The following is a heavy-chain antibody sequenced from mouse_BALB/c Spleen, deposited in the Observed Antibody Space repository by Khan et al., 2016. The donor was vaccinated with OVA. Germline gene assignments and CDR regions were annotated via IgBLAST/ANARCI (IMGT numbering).Heavy chain of an antibody. Sequence: QVQLKQSGAELARPGASVKMSCKASGYTFTSYTIHWIKKRPGQGLEWIGYINPSNGYTNYNQKFKDKATLTTDKSSTTAYLQLSSLTSDDSAIYNYVRDGAYHRNDSWFAYWGQGTLVTVSA. CDR2: INPSNGYT. D-gene: IGHD2-14*01. J-gene: IGHJ3*01. V-gene: IGHV1-4*01. CDR1: GYTFTSYT. CDR3: VRDGAYHRNDSWFAY.